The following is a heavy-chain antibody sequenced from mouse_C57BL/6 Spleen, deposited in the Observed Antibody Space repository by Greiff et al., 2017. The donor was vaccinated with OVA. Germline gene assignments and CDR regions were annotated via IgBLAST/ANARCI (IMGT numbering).Heavy chain of an antibody. V-gene: IGHV8-8*01. CDR3: ARIVHYYGSSYENYFDY. CDR1: GFSLSTFGMG. Sequence: QVTLKESGPGILQPSQTLSLTCSFSGFSLSTFGMGVGWIRQPSGKGLEWLAHIWWDDDKYYNPALKSRLTISKDTSKNQVFLKIANVDTADTATYYCARIVHYYGSSYENYFDYWGQGTTLTVSS. J-gene: IGHJ2*01. D-gene: IGHD1-1*01. CDR2: IWWDDDK.